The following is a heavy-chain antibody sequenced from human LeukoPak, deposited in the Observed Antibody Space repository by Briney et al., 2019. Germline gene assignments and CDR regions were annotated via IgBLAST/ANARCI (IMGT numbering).Heavy chain of an antibody. J-gene: IGHJ5*02. Sequence: PSETLSLTCTVSGGSISSSSYYWGWIRQPPGTGLEWIGSIYYSGSTYYNPSLKSRVTISVDTSKNQFSLKLSSVTAADTAVYYCARNSGDIVVVPAAIPLCWFDPWGQGTLVTVSS. V-gene: IGHV4-39*01. CDR2: IYYSGST. D-gene: IGHD2-2*01. CDR1: GGSISSSSYY. CDR3: ARNSGDIVVVPAAIPLCWFDP.